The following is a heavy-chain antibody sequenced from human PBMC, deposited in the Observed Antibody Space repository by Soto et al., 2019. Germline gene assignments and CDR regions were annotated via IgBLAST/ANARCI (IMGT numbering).Heavy chain of an antibody. D-gene: IGHD3-10*01. V-gene: IGHV3-53*01. CDR1: GFTVSSNY. Sequence: VGSLRLSCAASGFTVSSNYMSWVRQAPGKGLEWVSVIYSGGSTYYADSVKGRFTISRDNSKNTLYLQMNSLRAEDTAVYYCARGTYGSGSLAYWGQGTLVTVSS. CDR2: IYSGGST. CDR3: ARGTYGSGSLAY. J-gene: IGHJ4*02.